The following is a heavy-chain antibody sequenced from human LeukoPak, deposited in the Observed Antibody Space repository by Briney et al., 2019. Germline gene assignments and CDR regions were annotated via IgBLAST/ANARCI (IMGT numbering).Heavy chain of an antibody. CDR2: IWDDGSNK. Sequence: GGSRRLSWAAPGFTFSSYGMHWVRQAPGKGLGWVAVIWDDGSNKYYADSVKGRFTISRDNPKNTLYLQINSLRAEDTAVYYCARDGSTIAARPDFWGQGTLVTVSS. CDR1: GFTFSSYG. CDR3: ARDGSTIAARPDF. V-gene: IGHV3-33*01. D-gene: IGHD6-6*01. J-gene: IGHJ4*02.